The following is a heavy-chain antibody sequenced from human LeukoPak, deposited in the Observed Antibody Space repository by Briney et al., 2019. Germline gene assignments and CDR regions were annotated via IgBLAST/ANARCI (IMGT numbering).Heavy chain of an antibody. CDR2: INQDGSEK. CDR1: GFTFSSFW. D-gene: IGHD5-12*01. CDR3: ARDGGVSGYDLLDY. V-gene: IGHV3-7*01. Sequence: GGSLRLSCAASGFTFSSFWMTWVRQAPGKGLEWVANINQDGSEKYYVDSVKGRLTISRDNAKNSVYLQMNSLRAEDTAVYYCARDGGVSGYDLLDYWGQGTLVTVSS. J-gene: IGHJ4*02.